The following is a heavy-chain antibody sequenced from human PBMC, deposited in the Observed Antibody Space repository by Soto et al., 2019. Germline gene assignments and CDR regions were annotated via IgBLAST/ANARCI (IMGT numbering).Heavy chain of an antibody. V-gene: IGHV1-69*13. D-gene: IGHD5-18*01. CDR1: GGTFSSYA. J-gene: IGHJ4*02. Sequence: SVKVSCKASGGTFSSYAIRWVRQAPGQGLEWMGGIIPIFGTANYAQKFQGRVTITADESTSTAYMELSSLRSEDTAVYYCAREFRGYSYGYGYYWGQGTMVTVYS. CDR3: AREFRGYSYGYGYY. CDR2: IIPIFGTA.